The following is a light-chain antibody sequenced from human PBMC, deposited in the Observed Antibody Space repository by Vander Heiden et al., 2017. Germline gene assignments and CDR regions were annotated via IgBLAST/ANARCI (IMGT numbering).Light chain of an antibody. J-gene: IGKJ3*01. CDR2: AAS. Sequence: DIQMTQSPSSLSASLGVSATITCRESKSISSYLNWYQQKPGKAPKLLIYAASSLQSGVPSRFSGSGSGTDFTLTISSLQPEDFATYYCKQSYSTPQTFGPGTKVDIK. V-gene: IGKV1-39*01. CDR3: KQSYSTPQT. CDR1: KSISSY.